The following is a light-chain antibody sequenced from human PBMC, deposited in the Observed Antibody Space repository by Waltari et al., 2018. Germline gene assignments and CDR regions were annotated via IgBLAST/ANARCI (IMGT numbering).Light chain of an antibody. CDR3: MQALQTPLT. CDR2: LGS. V-gene: IGKV2-28*01. Sequence: DIVMTQSPLSLPVTPGESASISCTSSQSLLYSNGYNYLDWYLQKPGQSPQLLIYLGSNRASGVPDRFSGSGSGTDFTLRISRVEADDVGVYYCMQALQTPLTFGPGTKVDIK. J-gene: IGKJ3*01. CDR1: QSLLYSNGYNY.